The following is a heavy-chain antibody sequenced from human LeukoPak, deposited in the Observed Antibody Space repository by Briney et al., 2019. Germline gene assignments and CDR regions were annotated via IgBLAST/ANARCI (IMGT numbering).Heavy chain of an antibody. J-gene: IGHJ6*02. D-gene: IGHD4-11*01. CDR1: GFTFSSYD. V-gene: IGHV3-13*01. CDR3: ARVTTWDGMDV. Sequence: GGSLRLSCAASGFTFSSYDMHWVRQATGKGLEWVSAIGTAGDTYYPGSVKGRFTISRENAKNSVYLQMNSLRAGDTAVYYCARVTTWDGMDVWGQGTTVTVSS. CDR2: IGTAGDT.